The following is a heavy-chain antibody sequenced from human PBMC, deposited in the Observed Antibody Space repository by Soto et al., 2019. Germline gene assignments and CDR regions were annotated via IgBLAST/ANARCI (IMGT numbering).Heavy chain of an antibody. D-gene: IGHD3-3*01. Sequence: KSGGSLRLSCAASGFTFSSYSMNWVRQAPGKGLEWVSSISSSSYIYYADSVKGRFTISRDNAKNSLYLQMNSLRAEGTAVYYCASSLKKTIFGVVIDYGMDVWGQGTTVTVSS. V-gene: IGHV3-21*01. CDR1: GFTFSSYS. J-gene: IGHJ6*02. CDR2: ISSSSYI. CDR3: ASSLKKTIFGVVIDYGMDV.